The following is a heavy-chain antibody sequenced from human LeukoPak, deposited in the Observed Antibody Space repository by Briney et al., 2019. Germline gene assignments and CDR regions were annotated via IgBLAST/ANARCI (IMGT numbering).Heavy chain of an antibody. J-gene: IGHJ3*02. V-gene: IGHV3-30*03. Sequence: GRSLRLSCAASGFTFSSYGMHWVRQAPGKGLEWVAVISYDGSNKYYADSVKGRFTFSRDNSKNTLYLQMNSLRAEDTAVYYCAIIAWELQGNDAFDIWGQGTMVTVSS. CDR3: AIIAWELQGNDAFDI. CDR1: GFTFSSYG. CDR2: ISYDGSNK. D-gene: IGHD1-26*01.